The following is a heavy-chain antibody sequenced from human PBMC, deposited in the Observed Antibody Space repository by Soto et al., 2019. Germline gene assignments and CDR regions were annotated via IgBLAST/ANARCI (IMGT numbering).Heavy chain of an antibody. CDR1: GFTFSSYG. D-gene: IGHD4-4*01. Sequence: GGSLRLSCAASGFTFSSYGMHWVRQAPGKGLEWVAVISYDGSNKYYADSVKGRFTISRDNSKNTLYLQMNSLRAEDTAVYYCAKATVPWNPFDYWGQGTLVTVSS. CDR3: AKATVPWNPFDY. J-gene: IGHJ4*02. CDR2: ISYDGSNK. V-gene: IGHV3-30*18.